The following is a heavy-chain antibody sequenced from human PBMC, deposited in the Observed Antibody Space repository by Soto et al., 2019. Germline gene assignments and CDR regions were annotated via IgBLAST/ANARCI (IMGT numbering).Heavy chain of an antibody. V-gene: IGHV4-31*03. Sequence: SETLSLTCTVSGGSISSGGYYWSWIRQHPGKGLEWIAYIYYSGSTYYNPSLKSRVTISVDTSKNQFSLKLSSVTAADTAVYYCARRRSSTKYPYYYGMDVWGQGTTVTVSS. J-gene: IGHJ6*02. CDR2: IYYSGST. D-gene: IGHD2-2*01. CDR3: ARRRSSTKYPYYYGMDV. CDR1: GGSISSGGYY.